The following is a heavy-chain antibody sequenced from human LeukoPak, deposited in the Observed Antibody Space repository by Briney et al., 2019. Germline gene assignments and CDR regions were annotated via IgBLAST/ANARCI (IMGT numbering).Heavy chain of an antibody. Sequence: GGSLRLSCAASGFTFSSYWMSWVRQAPGKGLEWVANIKQDGSEKYYVDSVKGRFTISGDNAKNSLYMQMNSLRAEDTAVYYCARASMGGRDYHLDSWGQGTLVTVSS. D-gene: IGHD4/OR15-4a*01. CDR1: GFTFSSYW. CDR3: ARASMGGRDYHLDS. J-gene: IGHJ4*02. CDR2: IKQDGSEK. V-gene: IGHV3-7*01.